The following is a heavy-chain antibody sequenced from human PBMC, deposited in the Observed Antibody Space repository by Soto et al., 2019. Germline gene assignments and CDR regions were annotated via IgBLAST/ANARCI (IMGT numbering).Heavy chain of an antibody. CDR1: GYTFTSYA. Sequence: ASVKVSCKTSGYTFTSYAMHWVRLAPGQRLEWMGWINAGNGNTKYSQKFQGRVTITRDTFASTVYMELSSLRSEDTAVYYCASTVNLQWFGGLGPNWFDPWGQGTLVTVSS. CDR2: INAGNGNT. D-gene: IGHD3-10*01. J-gene: IGHJ5*02. CDR3: ASTVNLQWFGGLGPNWFDP. V-gene: IGHV1-3*01.